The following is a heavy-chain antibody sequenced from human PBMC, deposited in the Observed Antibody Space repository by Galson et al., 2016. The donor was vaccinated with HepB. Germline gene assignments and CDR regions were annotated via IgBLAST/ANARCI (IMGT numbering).Heavy chain of an antibody. J-gene: IGHJ4*02. D-gene: IGHD6-19*01. CDR3: VGGAGWLPDY. Sequence: SLRLSCAASGFTFSTYWMHWVRQTPGKGLEWVAIIKQDGSEQKYVDSVKGRFTISRDNAKNSVYLQMNSLRGEDTAVYYCVGGAGWLPDYWGQGTLVTVSS. CDR2: IKQDGSEQ. CDR1: GFTFSTYW. V-gene: IGHV3-7*03.